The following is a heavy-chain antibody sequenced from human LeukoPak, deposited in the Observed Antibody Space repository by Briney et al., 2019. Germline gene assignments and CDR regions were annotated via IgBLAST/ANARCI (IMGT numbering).Heavy chain of an antibody. D-gene: IGHD6-19*01. V-gene: IGHV3-9*01. CDR1: GFTFDDYA. CDR3: AKAVAGTIWYFDY. J-gene: IGHJ4*02. CDR2: ISWNSDSI. Sequence: LAGGSLRLSCAASGFTFDDYAMHWVRQAPGKGLEWVSGISWNSDSIGYADSVKGRFTISRDDAKNSLYLHLNSLRAEDTALYYCAKAVAGTIWYFDYWGQGTLVTVSS.